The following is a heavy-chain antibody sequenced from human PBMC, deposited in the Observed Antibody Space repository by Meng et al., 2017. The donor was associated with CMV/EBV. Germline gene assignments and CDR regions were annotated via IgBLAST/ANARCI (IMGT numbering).Heavy chain of an antibody. Sequence: SETLSLTCAISGGSVSSNSAAWNWIRQSPSRGLEWLGRTYYRSKWYNDYAVSVKSRITINPDTSKNQFSLQLNSVTPEDTAVYYCARNTYYYDSSGYYLFPDAFDIWGQGTMVTVSS. CDR2: TYYRSKWYN. CDR3: ARNTYYYDSSGYYLFPDAFDI. V-gene: IGHV6-1*01. J-gene: IGHJ3*02. CDR1: GGSVSSNSAA. D-gene: IGHD3-22*01.